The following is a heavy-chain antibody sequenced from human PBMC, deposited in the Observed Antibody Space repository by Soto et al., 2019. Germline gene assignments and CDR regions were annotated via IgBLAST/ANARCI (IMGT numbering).Heavy chain of an antibody. Sequence: QVQLVESGGGVVQPGRSLRLSCAASGFTFSSYGMHWVRQAPGKGLEWVAVISYDGSNKYYADSVKGRFTISRDNSKNTLYLQMNSLRAEDTAVSYCAKGPHFEYSSSSFDYWGQGTLVTVSS. D-gene: IGHD6-6*01. CDR1: GFTFSSYG. CDR3: AKGPHFEYSSSSFDY. V-gene: IGHV3-30*18. J-gene: IGHJ4*02. CDR2: ISYDGSNK.